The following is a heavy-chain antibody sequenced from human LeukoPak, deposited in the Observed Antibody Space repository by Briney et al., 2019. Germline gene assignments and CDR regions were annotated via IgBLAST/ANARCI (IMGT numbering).Heavy chain of an antibody. CDR3: ARRGWLQYRGYFDY. Sequence: PSETLSLTCAVYGGSFSGYYWSWIRQPPGKGLEWIGEINHSGSTNYNPSLKSRVTISVDTPKNQFFLKLSSVTAADPAVYYCARRGWLQYRGYFDYWGQGTLVIVSS. V-gene: IGHV4-34*01. CDR2: INHSGST. CDR1: GGSFSGYY. D-gene: IGHD5-24*01. J-gene: IGHJ4*02.